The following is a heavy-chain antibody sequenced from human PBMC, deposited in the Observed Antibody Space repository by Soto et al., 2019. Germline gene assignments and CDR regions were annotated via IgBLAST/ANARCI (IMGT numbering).Heavy chain of an antibody. J-gene: IGHJ4*02. CDR1: GFTFSSYG. CDR3: AKDRRGYYYGSGSYFVY. V-gene: IGHV3-30*18. Sequence: QVQLVESGGGVVQPGRSLRLSCAASGFTFSSYGMHWVRQAPGKGLEWVAVISYDGSNKYYADSVKGRFTISRDNSKNTLYLQMNSLSAEDTAVYYCAKDRRGYYYGSGSYFVYWGQGTLVTVSS. D-gene: IGHD3-10*01. CDR2: ISYDGSNK.